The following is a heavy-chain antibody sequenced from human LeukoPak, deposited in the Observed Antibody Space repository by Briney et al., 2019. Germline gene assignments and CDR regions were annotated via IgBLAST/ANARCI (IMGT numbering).Heavy chain of an antibody. D-gene: IGHD3-22*01. CDR1: GFTFSSYA. CDR2: ISDSGGRT. CDR3: AKRGVVIRVILVGFHKEAYYFDS. V-gene: IGHV3-23*01. J-gene: IGHJ4*02. Sequence: QPGGSLRLSCAASGFTFSSYAMSWVRQAPGKGLEWVSAISDSGGRTNYADSVKGRFTISRGNPKNTLYLQMNSLRAEDTAVYFHAKRGVVIRVILVGFHKEAYYFDSWGQGALVTVSS.